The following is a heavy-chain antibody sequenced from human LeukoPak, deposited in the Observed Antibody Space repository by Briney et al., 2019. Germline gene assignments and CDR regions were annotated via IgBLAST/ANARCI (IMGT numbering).Heavy chain of an antibody. J-gene: IGHJ4*02. V-gene: IGHV3-30*14. CDR2: ISYDGSNE. CDR3: AREGKWLQLRYFDY. D-gene: IGHD5-24*01. Sequence: GGSLRLSCAASGFTFSNYAIHWVRQAPGKGLEWVAVISYDGSNEYYADSVKGRFTISRDTSNNTLYLQMNSLRAEDTAVYYCAREGKWLQLRYFDYWGQGTLVTVSS. CDR1: GFTFSNYA.